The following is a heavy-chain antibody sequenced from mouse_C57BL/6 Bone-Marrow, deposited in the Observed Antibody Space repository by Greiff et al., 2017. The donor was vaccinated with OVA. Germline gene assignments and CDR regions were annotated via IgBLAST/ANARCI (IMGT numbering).Heavy chain of an antibody. Sequence: VQLQQSGAELARPGASVKLSCKASGYTFTSYGISWVKQRTGQGLEWIGEIYPRSGNTYYNEKFKGKATLTADKSSSTAYMELRSLTSEDSAVYFWARKGAITTVVPYYYFDYWGQGTTLTVSS. V-gene: IGHV1-81*01. CDR2: IYPRSGNT. CDR3: ARKGAITTVVPYYYFDY. D-gene: IGHD1-1*01. CDR1: GYTFTSYG. J-gene: IGHJ2*01.